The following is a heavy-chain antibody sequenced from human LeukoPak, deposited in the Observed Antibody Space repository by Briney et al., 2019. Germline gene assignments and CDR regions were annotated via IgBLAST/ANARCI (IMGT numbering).Heavy chain of an antibody. J-gene: IGHJ4*02. Sequence: SETLSLTCTVSGGSISSYYWSWIRQPPGKGLEWIGYIYYSGSTNYNPSLKSRVTISVDTSKNQFSLKLSSVTAADTAVYYCARGLRYFDLASDYWGQGTLVTVSS. V-gene: IGHV4-59*01. CDR3: ARGLRYFDLASDY. CDR1: GGSISSYY. CDR2: IYYSGST. D-gene: IGHD3-9*01.